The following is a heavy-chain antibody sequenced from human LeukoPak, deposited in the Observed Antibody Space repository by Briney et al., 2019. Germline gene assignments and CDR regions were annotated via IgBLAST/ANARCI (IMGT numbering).Heavy chain of an antibody. J-gene: IGHJ5*02. Sequence: GGSLRLSCAASGFTFSSYAMSWVRQAPGKGLEWVSAISGSGGSTYYADSVKGRFTTSRDNSKNTLYLQMNSLRAEDTAVYYCARDEGRIAAHWFDPWGQGTLVTVSS. CDR1: GFTFSSYA. D-gene: IGHD6-6*01. CDR3: ARDEGRIAAHWFDP. V-gene: IGHV3-23*01. CDR2: ISGSGGST.